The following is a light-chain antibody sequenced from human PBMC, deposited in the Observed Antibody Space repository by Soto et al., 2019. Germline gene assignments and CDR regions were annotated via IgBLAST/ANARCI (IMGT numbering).Light chain of an antibody. V-gene: IGKV1-5*03. Sequence: DIQMTQSPSTRSSSLGDRVTITCRASQSINSWLAWYQQKPGKAPKLLIYKASSLESGVPSTFSGSGSGTEFTLTISSLQPDDFATYYCQQYSDFSALTFGGGTKVDIK. CDR1: QSINSW. J-gene: IGKJ4*01. CDR3: QQYSDFSALT. CDR2: KAS.